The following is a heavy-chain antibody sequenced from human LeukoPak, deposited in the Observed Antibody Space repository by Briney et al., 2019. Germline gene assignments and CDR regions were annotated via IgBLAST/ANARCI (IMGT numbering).Heavy chain of an antibody. CDR1: GFTFTSYA. CDR3: ATYTDPFDY. CDR2: INSNGGST. V-gene: IGHV3-23*01. J-gene: IGHJ4*02. Sequence: GGSLRLSCAASGFTFTSYAMNWVRQAPGKGLEWVSSINSNGGSTYYIDSVKGRFTVSRDNSKNALYLQMNSLRAEDTAVYYCATYTDPFDYWGQGTLVTVSS. D-gene: IGHD2-2*02.